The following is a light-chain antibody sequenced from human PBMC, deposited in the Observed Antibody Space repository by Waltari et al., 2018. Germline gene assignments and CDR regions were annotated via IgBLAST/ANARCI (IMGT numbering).Light chain of an antibody. J-gene: IGKJ4*01. CDR2: GAS. CDR1: QSVSSN. Sequence: EIVMTQSPATLSVSPGERATLSCRASQSVSSNLAWYQQKPGQAPRLLIYGASTRATGIPARFSGSGSWTEFTLTISSMQSEDFAVYYCQQYNNWPPVLTFGGGTKVEIK. V-gene: IGKV3-15*01. CDR3: QQYNNWPPVLT.